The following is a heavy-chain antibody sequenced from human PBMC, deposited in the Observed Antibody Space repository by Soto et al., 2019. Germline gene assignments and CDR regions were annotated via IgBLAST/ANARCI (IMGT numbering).Heavy chain of an antibody. J-gene: IGHJ6*02. CDR2: INAGNGNT. D-gene: IGHD5-12*01. Sequence: ASVKVSCKASGYTFTSYAMHWVRQAPGQGLEWMGWINAGNGNTKYSQKFQGRVTITRDTSASTAYMELSSLRSEDTAVYYYATSSSGYDYHHYYGMDVWGQGTTVTVSS. V-gene: IGHV1-3*01. CDR3: ATSSSGYDYHHYYGMDV. CDR1: GYTFTSYA.